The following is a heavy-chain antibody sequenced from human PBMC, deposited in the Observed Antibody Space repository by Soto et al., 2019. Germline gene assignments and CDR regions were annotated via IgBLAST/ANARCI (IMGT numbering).Heavy chain of an antibody. CDR2: IIPIFGTA. D-gene: IGHD3-3*01. CDR3: AREIFGVIISGGRDAFDI. Sequence: QVQLVQSGAEVKKPGASVKVSCKASGGTFSTYAISGVRQAPGQGLEWMGGIIPIFGTAKYAQKFQGRVTITADESTSTAYMELSSLRSDDTAVYYCAREIFGVIISGGRDAFDIWGQATMVTVSS. CDR1: GGTFSTYA. J-gene: IGHJ3*02. V-gene: IGHV1-69*01.